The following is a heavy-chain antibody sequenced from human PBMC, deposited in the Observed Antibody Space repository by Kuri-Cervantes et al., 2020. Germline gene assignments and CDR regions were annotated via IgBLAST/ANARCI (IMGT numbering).Heavy chain of an antibody. Sequence: GGSLRLSCAASGFTFSSYGMHWVRQAPGKGLEWVAFIRYDGSNKYYADSVKGRFTISRDNAKNSLYLQMNSLRAEDTAVYYCARDGDTAMVPHYYYYYMDVWGKGTTVTVSS. V-gene: IGHV3-30*02. CDR3: ARDGDTAMVPHYYYYYMDV. CDR2: IRYDGSNK. D-gene: IGHD5-18*01. CDR1: GFTFSSYG. J-gene: IGHJ6*03.